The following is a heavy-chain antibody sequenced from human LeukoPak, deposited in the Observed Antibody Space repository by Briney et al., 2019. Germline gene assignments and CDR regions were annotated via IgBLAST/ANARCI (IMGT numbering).Heavy chain of an antibody. D-gene: IGHD3-3*01. Sequence: SETQSLTCTVSGGSISSYYWSWIRQPPGKGLEWIGYIYYSGSTNYNPSLKSRVTISVDTSKNQFSLKLSSVTAADTAVYYCARIDFWSGYYWDYWGQGTLVTVSS. CDR1: GGSISSYY. CDR2: IYYSGST. J-gene: IGHJ4*02. CDR3: ARIDFWSGYYWDY. V-gene: IGHV4-59*01.